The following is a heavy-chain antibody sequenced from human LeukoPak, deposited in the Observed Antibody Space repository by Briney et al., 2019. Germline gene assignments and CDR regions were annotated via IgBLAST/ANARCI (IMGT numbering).Heavy chain of an antibody. J-gene: IGHJ5*02. CDR2: ISDSGGST. CDR3: AKHAHDHGGFFDP. D-gene: IGHD2-15*01. Sequence: GGSVRLSCAASGFTFSTYGMTWVRPAPGKGLEWVSSISDSGGSTQSADSVKGRFTISRDNSKNTLYLQMNSLRAEDTAEYYCAKHAHDHGGFFDPWGQGTLVTVSS. CDR1: GFTFSTYG. V-gene: IGHV3-23*01.